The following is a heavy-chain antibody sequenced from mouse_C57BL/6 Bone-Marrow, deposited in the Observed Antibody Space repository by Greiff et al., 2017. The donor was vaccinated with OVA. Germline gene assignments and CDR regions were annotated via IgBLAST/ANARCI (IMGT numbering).Heavy chain of an antibody. D-gene: IGHD2-4*01. CDR2: IYPGSGST. CDR3: ARVAYYEYVYYAMDY. V-gene: IGHV1-55*01. Sequence: QVQLQQSGAELVKPGASVKMSCKASGYTFTSYWITWVKQRPGQGLEWIGDIYPGSGSTNYNEKFKSKATLTVDPSSSTAYMQLSSLTSEDSAVYYCARVAYYEYVYYAMDYWGQGTSVTVSS. J-gene: IGHJ4*01. CDR1: GYTFTSYW.